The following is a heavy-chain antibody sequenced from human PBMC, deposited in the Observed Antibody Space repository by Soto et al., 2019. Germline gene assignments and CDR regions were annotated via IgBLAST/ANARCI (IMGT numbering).Heavy chain of an antibody. CDR1: GYTFTSYA. CDR2: INAGNGNT. CDR3: AKSGDIVVVTSHLEY. J-gene: IGHJ4*02. D-gene: IGHD2-21*02. V-gene: IGHV1-3*01. Sequence: QVQLVQSGAEVKKPGASVKVSCKASGYTFTSYAMHWVRQAPGQRLEWMGWINAGNGNTKYSQKLQGRVTITRDTSASTAYMELSSLRSEDTAVYYCAKSGDIVVVTSHLEYWGQGTLVTVSS.